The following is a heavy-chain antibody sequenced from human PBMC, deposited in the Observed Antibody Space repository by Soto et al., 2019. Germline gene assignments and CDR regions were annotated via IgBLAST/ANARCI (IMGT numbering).Heavy chain of an antibody. D-gene: IGHD1-26*01. CDR3: AKDRGHSGSLWYGMDV. Sequence: PGGSLRLSCAASGFTFSSYGMHWVRQAPGKGLEWVAVISYDGSNKYYADSVKGRFTISRDNSKNTLYLQMNSLRAEDTAVYYCAKDRGHSGSLWYGMDVWGQGTTVTVSS. V-gene: IGHV3-30*18. CDR2: ISYDGSNK. CDR1: GFTFSSYG. J-gene: IGHJ6*02.